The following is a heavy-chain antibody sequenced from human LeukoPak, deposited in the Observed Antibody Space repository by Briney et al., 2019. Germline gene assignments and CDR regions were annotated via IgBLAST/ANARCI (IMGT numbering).Heavy chain of an antibody. CDR3: ASFSSYYDYVWGSYRSFDY. D-gene: IGHD3-16*02. J-gene: IGHJ4*02. V-gene: IGHV3-7*01. CDR2: IKQDGSEK. Sequence: PGGSPRLSCAASGFTFSSYWMSWVRQAPGKGLEWVANIKQDGSEKYYVDSVKGRFTISRDNAKNSLYLQMNSLRAEDTAVYYCASFSSYYDYVWGSYRSFDYWGQGTLVTVSS. CDR1: GFTFSSYW.